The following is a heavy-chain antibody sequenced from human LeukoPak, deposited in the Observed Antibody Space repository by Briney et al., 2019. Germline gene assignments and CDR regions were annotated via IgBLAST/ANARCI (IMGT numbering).Heavy chain of an antibody. V-gene: IGHV3-23*01. Sequence: TGGSLRLSCAASGFTFSNYAMSWVRQAPGKGLEWVSAISGRGGSIHYADSVKGRFTISRDNSKNTLYLQMNSLRAEDTAVYYCATDPPYYYDSSGYFGYWGQGTLVTVSS. J-gene: IGHJ4*02. CDR3: ATDPPYYYDSSGYFGY. CDR2: ISGRGGSI. CDR1: GFTFSNYA. D-gene: IGHD3-22*01.